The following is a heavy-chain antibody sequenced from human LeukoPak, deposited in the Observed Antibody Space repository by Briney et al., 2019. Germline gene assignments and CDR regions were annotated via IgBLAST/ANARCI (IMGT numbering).Heavy chain of an antibody. D-gene: IGHD3-10*01. Sequence: SETLSLTCTVSSGSFRTYYWSWIRQPPGKGLEWIGYIFYNEGTSYNPSLKSRVTISVDTSKNQFSLKLSSVTAADTAVYYCARRAKITMVRGVRSRRSNNWFDPWGQGTLVTVSS. J-gene: IGHJ5*02. CDR2: IFYNEGT. V-gene: IGHV4-59*12. CDR1: SGSFRTYY. CDR3: ARRAKITMVRGVRSRRSNNWFDP.